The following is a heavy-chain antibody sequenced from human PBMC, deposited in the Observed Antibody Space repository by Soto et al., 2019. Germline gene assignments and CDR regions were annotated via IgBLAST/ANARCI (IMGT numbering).Heavy chain of an antibody. D-gene: IGHD1-26*01. V-gene: IGHV3-21*01. CDR3: ARDSQSGSYLGHFQH. J-gene: IGHJ1*01. CDR2: ITSSSNYI. Sequence: EVRLVESGGGLVKPGGSLRLSCVASGFNLSSDSMNWARLAPGKGLEWVSSITSSSNYIYYAESVKGRFTISRDNAKNSLYLQMNSLRAEDTAVYYCARDSQSGSYLGHFQHWGQGTLVTVSS. CDR1: GFNLSSDS.